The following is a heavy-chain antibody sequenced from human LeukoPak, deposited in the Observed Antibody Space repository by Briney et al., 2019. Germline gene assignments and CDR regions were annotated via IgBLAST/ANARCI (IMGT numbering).Heavy chain of an antibody. CDR2: ISAYNGNT. J-gene: IGHJ4*02. CDR1: GYTFTSYG. V-gene: IGHV1-18*01. D-gene: IGHD3-22*01. Sequence: GASVKVSCKASGYTFTSYGISWVRQAPGQGLEWMGWISAYNGNTNYAQKLQGRVTMTTDTSTSTAYMELRSLRSDDTAVYYCAKTGCYYDSSGYYYFDYWGQGTLVTVSS. CDR3: AKTGCYYDSSGYYYFDY.